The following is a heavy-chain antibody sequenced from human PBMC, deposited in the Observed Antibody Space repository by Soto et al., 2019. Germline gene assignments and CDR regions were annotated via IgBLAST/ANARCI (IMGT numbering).Heavy chain of an antibody. CDR2: ISAYNGNT. Sequence: GASVKVSCKASGYTFTSYGISWVRQAPGQGLEWMGWISAYNGNTNYAQKLQGRVTMTTDTSTSTAYMELRSLRSDDTAVYYCARDKSTSPAEWFDPWGQGTLVTVSS. CDR3: ARDKSTSPAEWFDP. J-gene: IGHJ5*02. V-gene: IGHV1-18*01. CDR1: GYTFTSYG. D-gene: IGHD2-2*01.